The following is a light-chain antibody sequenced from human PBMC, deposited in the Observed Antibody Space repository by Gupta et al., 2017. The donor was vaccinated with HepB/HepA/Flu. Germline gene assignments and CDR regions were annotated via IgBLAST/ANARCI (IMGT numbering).Light chain of an antibody. J-gene: IGLJ3*02. CDR1: NIGSRS. CDR2: DDG. CDR3: QVWDRNSDRV. V-gene: IGLV3-21*03. Sequence: SYVLTQPPSVSVAPGKTARITCGGNNIGSRSVHWYQQKPGQAPVLVVYDDGVRPSGIPERFSGSNSGNTATLTISRVEAGDEADYCCQVWDRNSDRVFGGGTKLTVL.